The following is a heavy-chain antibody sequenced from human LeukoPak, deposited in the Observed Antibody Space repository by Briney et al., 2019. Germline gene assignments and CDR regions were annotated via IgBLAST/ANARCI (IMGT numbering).Heavy chain of an antibody. J-gene: IGHJ4*02. CDR3: ARAPNSGTLGEDY. V-gene: IGHV3-72*01. CDR1: GFTFSDHY. CDR2: IRNKANIYTT. D-gene: IGHD1-26*01. Sequence: PGGSLRLSCAAPGFTFSDHYMDWVRQAPGKGLEWVGRIRNKANIYTTEYAASVKGRFTISRDDSKNSLYLQMNSLKTEDTAVYYCARAPNSGTLGEDYWGQGTLVTVSS.